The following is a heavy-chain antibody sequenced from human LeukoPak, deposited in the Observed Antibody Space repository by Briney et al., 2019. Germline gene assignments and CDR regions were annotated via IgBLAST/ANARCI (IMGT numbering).Heavy chain of an antibody. CDR1: GFTFRNYE. CDR2: IKQDGSEK. Sequence: PGGSLRLSCAASGFTFRNYEMNWVRQASGKGLEWVANIKQDGSEKYYVDSVKGRFTISRDNAKNSLYLQMNSLRAEDTAVYYCAGPRFDPWGQGTLVTVSS. J-gene: IGHJ5*02. V-gene: IGHV3-7*05. CDR3: AGPRFDP.